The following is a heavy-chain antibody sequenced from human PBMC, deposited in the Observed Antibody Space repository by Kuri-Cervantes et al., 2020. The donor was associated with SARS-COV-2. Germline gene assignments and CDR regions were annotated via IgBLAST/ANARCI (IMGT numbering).Heavy chain of an antibody. V-gene: IGHV3-7*01. CDR3: ARDRLDIVVVVAATSDAFDI. D-gene: IGHD2-15*01. CDR2: IKQDGSEK. CDR1: GFTFSSYW. Sequence: GGSLRLSCAASGFTFSSYWMSWVRQAPGKGLEWVANIKQDGSEKYYVDSVKGRFTISRDNAKNSLYLQMNSLRDENTAVYYCARDRLDIVVVVAATSDAFDIWGQGTMVTVSS. J-gene: IGHJ3*02.